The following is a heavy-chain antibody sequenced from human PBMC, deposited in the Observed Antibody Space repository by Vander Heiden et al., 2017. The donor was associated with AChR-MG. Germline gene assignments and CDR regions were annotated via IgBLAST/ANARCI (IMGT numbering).Heavy chain of an antibody. CDR1: GTAFTAYY. Sequence: QLVQSGAEVKKPGASVTVSCKSSGTAFTAYYIRWVRQAPGQGLEWLGWINPRTGATNYAQNIQGRVTMTSDTSITTSYMELTSLRSDDTAVYYCVAGCSDGSCYPQRWFDPWGQGTPVTVSS. V-gene: IGHV1-2*02. CDR2: INPRTGAT. CDR3: VAGCSDGSCYPQRWFDP. D-gene: IGHD2-15*01. J-gene: IGHJ5*02.